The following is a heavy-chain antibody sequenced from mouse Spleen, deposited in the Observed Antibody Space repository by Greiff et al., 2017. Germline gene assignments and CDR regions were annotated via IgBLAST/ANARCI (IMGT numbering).Heavy chain of an antibody. CDR1: GYTFTSYW. Sequence: ESGAELVKPGASVKLSCKASGYTFTSYWMHWVKQRPGQGLEWIGMIHPNSGSTNYNEKFKSKATLTVDKSSSTAYMQLSSLTSEDSAVYYCARSLYDGYYVGAMDYWGQGTSVTVSS. CDR2: IHPNSGST. D-gene: IGHD2-3*01. J-gene: IGHJ4*01. V-gene: IGHV1-64*01. CDR3: ARSLYDGYYVGAMDY.